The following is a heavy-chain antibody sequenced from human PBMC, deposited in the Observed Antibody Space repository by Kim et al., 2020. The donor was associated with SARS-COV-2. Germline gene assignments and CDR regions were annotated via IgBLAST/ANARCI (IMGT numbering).Heavy chain of an antibody. J-gene: IGHJ4*02. CDR3: ASSRITIFGVVPNDY. V-gene: IGHV3-66*01. CDR1: GFTVSSNY. CDR2: IYSGGST. Sequence: GGSLRLSCAASGFTVSSNYMSWVRQAPGKGLEWVSVIYSGGSTYYADSVKGRFTISRDNSKNKLYLQMNSLRAEDTAVSYCASSRITIFGVVPNDYWGQGALVTVSS. D-gene: IGHD3-3*01.